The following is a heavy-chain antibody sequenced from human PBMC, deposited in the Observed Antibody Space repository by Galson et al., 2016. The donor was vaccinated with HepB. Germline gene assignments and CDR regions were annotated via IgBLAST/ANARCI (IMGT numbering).Heavy chain of an antibody. V-gene: IGHV4-39*01. CDR2: IFYSGTT. J-gene: IGHJ4*02. CDR3: ARHIRALYDYFEY. Sequence: SETLSLTCTVSGGSISDDSFYWGWIRQPPGKGLQWIGSIFYSGTTYYNPSLKSRVTISVDSSRTQFSLKLTSVTAADTAVYYCARHIRALYDYFEYWGQGTLVTVSS. CDR1: GGSISDDSFY. D-gene: IGHD5/OR15-5a*01.